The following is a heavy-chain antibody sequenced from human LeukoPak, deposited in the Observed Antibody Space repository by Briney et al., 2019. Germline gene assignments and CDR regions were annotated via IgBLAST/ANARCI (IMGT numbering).Heavy chain of an antibody. CDR2: IKQDGSEK. D-gene: IGHD2-8*01. CDR3: ARDRSIVLMVYAMAYAFDI. Sequence: GGSLRLSCAASGFTFSSYWMSWVRQAPGKGLEWVANIKQDGSEKYYVDSVKGRFTISRDNAKNSLYLQMNSLRAEDTAVYYCARDRSIVLMVYAMAYAFDIWGQGTMVTVSS. V-gene: IGHV3-7*01. CDR1: GFTFSSYW. J-gene: IGHJ3*02.